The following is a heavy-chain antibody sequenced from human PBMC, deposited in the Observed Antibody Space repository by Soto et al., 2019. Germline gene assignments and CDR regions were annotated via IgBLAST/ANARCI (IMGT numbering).Heavy chain of an antibody. J-gene: IGHJ6*02. V-gene: IGHV3-30*18. CDR3: TKDGVAGYGMDV. Sequence: QVQLVESGGGVVQPGRSPRLSCAASGFTFSSMHWVRQAPGKGLEWVAIISYDGNNKYYVDSVKGRFTISRDNSKNTLYLQMNSLRAEDTAVYYCTKDGVAGYGMDVWGQGTTVTVSS. CDR1: GFTFSS. CDR2: ISYDGNNK. D-gene: IGHD6-19*01.